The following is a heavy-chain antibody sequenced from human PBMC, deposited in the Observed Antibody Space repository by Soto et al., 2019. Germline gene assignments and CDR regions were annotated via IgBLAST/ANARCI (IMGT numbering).Heavy chain of an antibody. V-gene: IGHV1-18*01. D-gene: IGHD3-10*01. CDR2: ISAYNDNT. Sequence: QIQLVQSGAEVKKAGASVKVSCKASGYTFTNYGISWVRQALGQGLEWMGWISAYNDNTNYAQKFQGRVTLTTDTATRTAYMELRSLTPGDTAVYYWAREGYYYGSGSYSPPRYYGMDVWGQGPTVTVFS. CDR3: AREGYYYGSGSYSPPRYYGMDV. CDR1: GYTFTNYG. J-gene: IGHJ6*02.